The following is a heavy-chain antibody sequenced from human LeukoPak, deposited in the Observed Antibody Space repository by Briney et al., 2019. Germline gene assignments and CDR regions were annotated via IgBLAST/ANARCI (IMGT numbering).Heavy chain of an antibody. CDR1: GFTFSSYW. Sequence: GGSLRLSCAASGFTFSSYWMSWVRQAPGKGLEWVANIKQDGSEKYYVDSVKGRFTISRDNAKNSLYLQMNSLRAEDTAVYYCAKDGQAMGFWFDPWGQGTLVTVSS. CDR3: AKDGQAMGFWFDP. J-gene: IGHJ5*02. V-gene: IGHV3-7*03. D-gene: IGHD5-18*01. CDR2: IKQDGSEK.